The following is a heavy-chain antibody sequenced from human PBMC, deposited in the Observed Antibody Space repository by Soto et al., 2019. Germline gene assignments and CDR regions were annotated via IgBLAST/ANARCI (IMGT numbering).Heavy chain of an antibody. Sequence: ESLKISCKGSGYSFTSYWIGWVRQMPGKGLEWMGIIYPGDSDTRYSPSFQGQVTISADKSISTAYLKWSSLKASDTAMYYCARRVAADDTYYYYGMDVWGQGTTVTVSS. V-gene: IGHV5-51*01. J-gene: IGHJ6*02. CDR1: GYSFTSYW. CDR2: IYPGDSDT. D-gene: IGHD6-13*01. CDR3: ARRVAADDTYYYYGMDV.